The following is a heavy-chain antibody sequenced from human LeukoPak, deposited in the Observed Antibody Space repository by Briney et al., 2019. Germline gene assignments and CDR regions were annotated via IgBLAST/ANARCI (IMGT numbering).Heavy chain of an antibody. D-gene: IGHD5-24*01. V-gene: IGHV3-64*04. CDR1: GFTFSSYA. J-gene: IGHJ4*02. CDR2: ISSNGGSA. Sequence: GGSLRLSCSASGFTFSSYAMHWVRQAPGKGLEYVSAISSNGGSAYYADSVKGRFTISRDNSKNTLYLQMNSLRAEDTAIYYCTRVGYIDEGIDYWGQGTLVTVSS. CDR3: TRVGYIDEGIDY.